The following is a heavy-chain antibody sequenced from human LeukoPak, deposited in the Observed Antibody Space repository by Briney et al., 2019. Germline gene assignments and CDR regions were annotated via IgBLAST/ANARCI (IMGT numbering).Heavy chain of an antibody. CDR3: ARVDDGDYFDY. J-gene: IGHJ4*02. CDR1: GFTVTNNY. CDR2: IDSGGNT. Sequence: GGSLRLSCAASGFTVTNNYMSWVRQAPGKGLECVSVIDSGGNTYYSDSVRGRFTSSKDNSKNTLYLQMNSLRAEDTAVYYCARVDDGDYFDYWGQGTLVTVSS. D-gene: IGHD4-17*01. V-gene: IGHV3-53*01.